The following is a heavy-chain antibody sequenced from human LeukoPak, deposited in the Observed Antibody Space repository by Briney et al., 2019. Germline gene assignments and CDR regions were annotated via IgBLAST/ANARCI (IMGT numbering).Heavy chain of an antibody. Sequence: GGSLRLSCATSGFSFSRYAMHWVRQAPGKGLEWVALISYDANIGSNKYYADSVKGRFTISRDNSKNTLYLQMNSLRAEDTAVYYCARDGGYDFWSGYYQDYWGQGTLVTVSS. D-gene: IGHD3-3*01. V-gene: IGHV3-30-3*01. J-gene: IGHJ4*02. CDR3: ARDGGYDFWSGYYQDY. CDR1: GFSFSRYA. CDR2: ISYDANIGSNK.